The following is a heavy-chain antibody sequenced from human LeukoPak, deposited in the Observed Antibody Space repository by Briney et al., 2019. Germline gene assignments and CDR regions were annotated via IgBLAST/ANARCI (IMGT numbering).Heavy chain of an antibody. CDR2: IIPNSGGT. CDR1: GYIFTGYY. CDR3: ARAVVVIGYDY. J-gene: IGHJ4*02. Sequence: GASVKVSCKASGYIFTGYYMHWVRQAPGQGLEWMGWIIPNSGGTNYAQKFQGRVTMTRDTSISTAYMELSRLRSDDTAVYYCARAVVVIGYDYWGQGTLVTVSS. D-gene: IGHD2-21*01. V-gene: IGHV1-2*02.